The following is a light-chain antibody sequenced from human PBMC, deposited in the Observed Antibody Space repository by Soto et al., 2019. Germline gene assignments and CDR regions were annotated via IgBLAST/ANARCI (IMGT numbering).Light chain of an antibody. CDR2: GAS. CDR1: QSVRSSY. CDR3: QQYDTTPMYT. J-gene: IGKJ2*01. Sequence: EIVLTQSPGTLSLSPGERATLSCRASQSVRSSYLAWYRQKPGQAPRLLIYGASSRATGIPDRFSGSGSGTDFTLTISRLEPEDFAVYYCQQYDTTPMYTFGQGTKLESK. V-gene: IGKV3-20*01.